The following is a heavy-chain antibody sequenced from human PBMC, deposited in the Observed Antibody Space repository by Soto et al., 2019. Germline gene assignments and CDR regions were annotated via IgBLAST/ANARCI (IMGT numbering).Heavy chain of an antibody. CDR3: ARNTSTYFDS. V-gene: IGHV4-38-2*01. CDR1: GYSISNGDY. J-gene: IGHJ4*02. CDR2: VYYSGST. Sequence: SETLSLTCAVSGYSISNGDYWGWIRQAPGKGLEWIGSVYYSGSTHYEPSLRGRIAISVDTLKNQFSLRLPSVTAADTAMYFCARNTSTYFDSWGQGIPVTVLL.